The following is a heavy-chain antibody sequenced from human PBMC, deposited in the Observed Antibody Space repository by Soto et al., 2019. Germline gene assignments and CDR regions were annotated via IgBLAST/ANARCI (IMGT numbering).Heavy chain of an antibody. CDR3: AREWDNKSEHSSGWYDDF. CDR2: ISGYSGHT. J-gene: IGHJ4*02. D-gene: IGHD6-19*01. V-gene: IGHV1-18*01. CDR1: GYTFSSYG. Sequence: QVQLVQSGAEVKKPGASVKVSCKASGYTFSSYGISWVRQAPGQGLEWMGWISGYSGHTYYAQKFQGRVTMTTDTPTDTIXMELRSLRSDDTAVYYCAREWDNKSEHSSGWYDDFWGQGTLVTVSS.